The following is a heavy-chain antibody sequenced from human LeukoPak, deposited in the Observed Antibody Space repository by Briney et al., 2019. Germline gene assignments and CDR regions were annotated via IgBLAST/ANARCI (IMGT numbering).Heavy chain of an antibody. J-gene: IGHJ6*03. Sequence: SETLSPTCSVSGYSISSAYYWGWIRQPPGKGLEWIGSIYHSGTTYYNPSLKSRVTISVDTSKNQFSLKLTSVTAADTAVYYCARTTEGGYTYGYFYYYYMDVWGKGTTVTISS. CDR1: GYSISSAYY. D-gene: IGHD5-18*01. V-gene: IGHV4-38-2*02. CDR2: IYHSGTT. CDR3: ARTTEGGYTYGYFYYYYMDV.